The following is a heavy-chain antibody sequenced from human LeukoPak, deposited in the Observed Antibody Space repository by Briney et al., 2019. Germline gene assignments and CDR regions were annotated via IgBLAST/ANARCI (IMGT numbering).Heavy chain of an antibody. CDR2: INSDGSST. CDR1: GFTFSSYW. V-gene: IGHV3-74*01. CDR3: ARSFRTIRYSSSVAGSDLDI. D-gene: IGHD6-13*01. J-gene: IGHJ3*02. Sequence: PGGSLRLSCAASGFTFSSYWMHWVRQAPGKGLVWVSRINSDGSSTSYADSVKGRFTISRDNAKNTLYLQMNSLRAEDTALYYCARSFRTIRYSSSVAGSDLDIWGQGTMVTVSS.